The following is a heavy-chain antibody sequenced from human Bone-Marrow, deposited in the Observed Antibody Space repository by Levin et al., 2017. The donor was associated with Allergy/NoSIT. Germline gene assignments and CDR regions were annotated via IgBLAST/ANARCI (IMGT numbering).Heavy chain of an antibody. CDR2: INHSGST. J-gene: IGHJ3*02. V-gene: IGHV4-34*01. CDR1: GGSFSGYY. Sequence: SETLSLTCAVYGGSFSGYYWSWIRQPPGKGLEWIGEINHSGSTNYNPSLKSRVTISVDTSKNQFSLKLSSVTAADTAVYYCARFVRRWDIVVVVAATPAPDAFDIWGQGTMVTVSS. D-gene: IGHD2-15*01. CDR3: ARFVRRWDIVVVVAATPAPDAFDI.